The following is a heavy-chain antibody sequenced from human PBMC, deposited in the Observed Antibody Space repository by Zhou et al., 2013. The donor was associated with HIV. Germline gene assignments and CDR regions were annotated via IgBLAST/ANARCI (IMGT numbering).Heavy chain of an antibody. D-gene: IGHD2-21*01. CDR2: IIPILGIA. Sequence: QVQLVQSGAEVKKPGSSVKVSCKASGGTFSSYAISWVRQAPGQGLEWMGRIIPILGIANYAQKFQGRVTITADKSTSTAYMELSSLRSEDTAVYYCARETSYVVIAIYYYYMDVWGKGTTVTVSS. J-gene: IGHJ6*03. CDR3: ARETSYVVIAIYYYYMDV. V-gene: IGHV1-69*04. CDR1: GGTFSSYA.